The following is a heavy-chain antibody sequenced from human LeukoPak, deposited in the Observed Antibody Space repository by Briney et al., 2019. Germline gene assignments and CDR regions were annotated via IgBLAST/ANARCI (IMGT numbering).Heavy chain of an antibody. CDR2: ISGGSDGT. V-gene: IGHV3-23*01. J-gene: IGHJ4*02. CDR1: GFTFINYA. Sequence: GGSLRLSCAASGFTFINYAMSWVRQAQGMGLEWVSGISGGSDGTYYADSVKGRFTISRDNSKNTLYLQMNSLRAEDTAIYYCAKGSSGYIYGDYWGQGTLVTVSS. CDR3: AKGSSGYIYGDY. D-gene: IGHD5-18*01.